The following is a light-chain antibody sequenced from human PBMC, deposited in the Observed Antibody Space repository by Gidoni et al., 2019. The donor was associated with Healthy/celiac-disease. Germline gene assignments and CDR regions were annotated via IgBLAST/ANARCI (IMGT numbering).Light chain of an antibody. V-gene: IGKV1-39*01. Sequence: DIQMTQPPSSLSASVGDRVTITCRASQIISSYLNWYQQKPGKAPNLLIYAASSLQSGVPSRFSGSGSGTDFTLTISSLQPEDFATYYCQQSYSTPQTFGQGTKVEIK. J-gene: IGKJ1*01. CDR1: QIISSY. CDR2: AAS. CDR3: QQSYSTPQT.